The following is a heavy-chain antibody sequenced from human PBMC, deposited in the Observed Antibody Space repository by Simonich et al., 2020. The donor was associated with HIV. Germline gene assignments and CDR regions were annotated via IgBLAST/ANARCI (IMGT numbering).Heavy chain of an antibody. CDR3: ARRGNWNYRRGAFDF. CDR2: IYYSGST. V-gene: IGHV4-39*01. J-gene: IGHJ4*02. CDR1: GDSIRSNDHY. D-gene: IGHD1-7*01. Sequence: QLQLQESGPGLVKPSETLSLTCSVYGDSIRSNDHYWEWIRQPPGKRLEWIGSIYYSGSTYYTPSLKSRVTMSIATSKNQFSLKLNSVTAADTAVYYCARRGNWNYRRGAFDFWGQGTLVTISS.